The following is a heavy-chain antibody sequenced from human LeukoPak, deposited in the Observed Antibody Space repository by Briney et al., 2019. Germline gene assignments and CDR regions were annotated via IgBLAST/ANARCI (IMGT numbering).Heavy chain of an antibody. J-gene: IGHJ4*02. CDR2: ISYDGSNK. CDR3: ARDQYYYDSSGYYVIRFRFPDY. D-gene: IGHD3-22*01. V-gene: IGHV3-30*01. CDR1: GFTFSSYA. Sequence: GRSLRLSCAASGFTFSSYAMHWVRQAPGKGLEWVAVISYDGSNKYYADSVKGRFTISRDNSKNTLYLQMNSLRAEDTAVYYCARDQYYYDSSGYYVIRFRFPDYWGQGTLVTVSS.